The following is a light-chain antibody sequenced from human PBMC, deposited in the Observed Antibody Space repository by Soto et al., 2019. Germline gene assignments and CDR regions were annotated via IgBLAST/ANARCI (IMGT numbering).Light chain of an antibody. J-gene: IGLJ1*01. V-gene: IGLV2-14*01. Sequence: SVLTQPASVSGSPGQSITISCTGTSSDVGGYNSVSWYQQHPGTAPKVMIYDVSNRPSGVSNRFSGSKSGNTASLTISGLQAADEADYYCTSFTSGSTLYVFGTGTKSPS. CDR3: TSFTSGSTLYV. CDR2: DVS. CDR1: SSDVGGYNS.